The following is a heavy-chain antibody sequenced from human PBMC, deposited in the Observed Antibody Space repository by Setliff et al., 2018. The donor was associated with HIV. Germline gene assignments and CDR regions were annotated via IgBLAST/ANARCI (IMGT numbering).Heavy chain of an antibody. D-gene: IGHD6-19*01. CDR3: ARVPYPADYYMDV. V-gene: IGHV4-59*01. CDR1: GGSLRNYY. Sequence: PSETLSLTCAVYGGSLRNYYWSWIRQPPGKGLEWIGYIYYSGTAYYNPSLKSRVTISLDTSKNQFSLKLTSVSAADTAIYYCARVPYPADYYMDVWGKGTTVTVSS. CDR2: IYYSGTA. J-gene: IGHJ6*03.